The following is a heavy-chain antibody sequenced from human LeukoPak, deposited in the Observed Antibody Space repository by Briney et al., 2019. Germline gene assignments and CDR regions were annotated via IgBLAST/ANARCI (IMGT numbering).Heavy chain of an antibody. CDR3: ARGRDVDTAMVAQDYYYYMDV. CDR2: IKSDGSSA. V-gene: IGHV3-74*01. J-gene: IGHJ6*03. D-gene: IGHD5-18*01. CDR1: GFIFSTYW. Sequence: GGSLRLSCAASGFIFSTYWMHWVRQAPGKGLMWISRIKSDGSSATYADSVKGRFTISRDNAKNTLYLQMNSLRAEDTAVYYCARGRDVDTAMVAQDYYYYMDVWGKGTTVTISS.